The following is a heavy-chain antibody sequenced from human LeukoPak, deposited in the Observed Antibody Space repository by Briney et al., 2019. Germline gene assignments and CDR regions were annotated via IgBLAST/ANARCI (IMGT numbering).Heavy chain of an antibody. CDR3: ARGYGYHMAKGITGTTGY. Sequence: GGSLRLSCAASGFTFSDHYMDWVRQAPGKGLEWVSSISSSSSYIYYADSVKGRFTISRDNAKNSLYLQMNSLRAEDTAVYYCARGYGYHMAKGITGTTGYWGQGTLVTVSS. D-gene: IGHD1-7*01. CDR2: ISSSSSYI. V-gene: IGHV3-21*01. J-gene: IGHJ4*02. CDR1: GFTFSDHY.